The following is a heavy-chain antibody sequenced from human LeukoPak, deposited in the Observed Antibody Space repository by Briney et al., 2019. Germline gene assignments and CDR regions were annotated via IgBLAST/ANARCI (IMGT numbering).Heavy chain of an antibody. CDR3: VRRDGLGAFDI. V-gene: IGHV5-51*01. CDR1: GNSFTSYW. CDR2: IYPGDSDT. D-gene: IGHD5-24*01. J-gene: IGHJ3*02. Sequence: GESLKISCKGSGNSFTSYWIAWVRQTPGKGLEWMGIIYPGDSDTRYSPFFQGQVTISANKSISTAYLQWSSLKASDTAMYFCVRRDGLGAFDIWGQGTMVTVSS.